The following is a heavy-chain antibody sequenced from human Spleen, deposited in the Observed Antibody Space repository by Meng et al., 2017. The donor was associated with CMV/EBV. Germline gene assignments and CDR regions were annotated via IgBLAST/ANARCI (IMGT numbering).Heavy chain of an antibody. D-gene: IGHD3-3*01. CDR1: GFTFSSYA. CDR3: AKGDDFWSGYYPNYFDY. CDR2: ISGSGGST. V-gene: IGHV3-23*01. Sequence: GGSLRLSCAASGFTFSSYAMSWVRQAPGKGLEWVSAISGSGGSTYYADSVKGRFTISRDNSKNTLYLRMNSLRAEDTAVYYCAKGDDFWSGYYPNYFDYWGQGTLVTVSS. J-gene: IGHJ4*02.